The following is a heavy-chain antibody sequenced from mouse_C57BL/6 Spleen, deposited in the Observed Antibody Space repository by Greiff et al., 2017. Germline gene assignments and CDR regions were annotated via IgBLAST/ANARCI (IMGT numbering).Heavy chain of an antibody. V-gene: IGHV1-59*01. Sequence: VQLQQPGAELVRPGTSVKLSCKASGYTFTSYWMHWVKQRPGQGLEWIGVIDPSDSYTNYNQKFKGKATLTVDTSSSTAYMQLSSLTSEDSAVYYCARSDFSWGQGTTLTVSS. D-gene: IGHD2-13*01. J-gene: IGHJ2*01. CDR1: GYTFTSYW. CDR2: IDPSDSYT. CDR3: ARSDFS.